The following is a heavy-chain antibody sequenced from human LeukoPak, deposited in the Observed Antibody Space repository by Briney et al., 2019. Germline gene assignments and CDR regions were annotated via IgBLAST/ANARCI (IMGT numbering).Heavy chain of an antibody. CDR3: ARDSRRTTGYELDVYYYYGMDV. D-gene: IGHD5-12*01. J-gene: IGHJ6*02. CDR1: GFTFSSNYW. V-gene: IGHV3-74*01. Sequence: GGSRRLSCAASGFTFSSNYWMHWVRQAPGKGLVWVSRISSDGTSISYADSVKGRFTISRDNAKNTLYLQMNSLRAEDTAVYYCARDSRRTTGYELDVYYYYGMDVWGQGTTVTVSS. CDR2: ISSDGTSI.